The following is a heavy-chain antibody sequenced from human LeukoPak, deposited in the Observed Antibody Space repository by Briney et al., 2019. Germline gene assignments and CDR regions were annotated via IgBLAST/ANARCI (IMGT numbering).Heavy chain of an antibody. V-gene: IGHV1-69*04. D-gene: IGHD6-19*01. CDR2: IIPILGIA. J-gene: IGHJ5*02. CDR3: ARDPRYSSDWFDP. CDR1: GYTFSSYA. Sequence: SVKVSCKASGYTFSSYAISWVRQAPGQGLEWMGRIIPILGIANYAQKFQGRVTITADKSTSTAYMELSSLRSEDTAVYYCARDPRYSSDWFDPWGQGTLVTVSS.